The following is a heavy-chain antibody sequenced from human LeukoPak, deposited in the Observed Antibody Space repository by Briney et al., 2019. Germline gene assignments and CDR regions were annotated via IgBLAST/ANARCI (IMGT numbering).Heavy chain of an antibody. CDR2: INPSGGST. Sequence: ASVKVSCKASGYTFTSYYMHWVRQAPGQGLEWMGIINPSGGSTSYAQKFQGRVTMTRDTSTSTVYMELSSLRSEDTAVYYCATDTRAKQLVLDLDYWGQGTLVTVSS. D-gene: IGHD6-13*01. CDR3: ATDTRAKQLVLDLDY. V-gene: IGHV1-46*01. J-gene: IGHJ4*02. CDR1: GYTFTSYY.